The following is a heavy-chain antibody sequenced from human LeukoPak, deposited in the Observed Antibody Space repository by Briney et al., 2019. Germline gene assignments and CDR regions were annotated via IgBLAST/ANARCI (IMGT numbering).Heavy chain of an antibody. Sequence: PSETLSLTCTVSGDSISTSNSYWGWIRQPPGKGLEWIGSIYYSGSTYYNPSLKSRVTISVDTSKNQFSLKLSSVTAADTAVYYCARSYCSSTSCPVDYWGQGTLVTVSS. V-gene: IGHV4-39*07. CDR1: GDSISTSNSY. J-gene: IGHJ4*02. CDR3: ARSYCSSTSCPVDY. D-gene: IGHD2-2*01. CDR2: IYYSGST.